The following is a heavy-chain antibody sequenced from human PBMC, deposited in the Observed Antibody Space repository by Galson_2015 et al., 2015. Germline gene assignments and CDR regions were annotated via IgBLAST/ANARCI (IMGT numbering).Heavy chain of an antibody. J-gene: IGHJ5*01. CDR1: GFTVSSNY. CDR3: ARGSFGDFPWWVS. CDR2: IYSSSST. V-gene: IGHV3-53*01. Sequence: SLRLSCAASGFTVSSNYMSWVRQAPGKGLEWVSVIYSSSSTYYADSVKDRFTISRDNYKNTLYLQMISLRAEDKAVYYCARGSFGDFPWWVSSGHGSLVTVS. D-gene: IGHD4-17*01.